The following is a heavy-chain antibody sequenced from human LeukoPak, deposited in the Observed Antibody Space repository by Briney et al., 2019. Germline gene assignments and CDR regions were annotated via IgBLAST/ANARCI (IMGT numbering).Heavy chain of an antibody. J-gene: IGHJ4*02. CDR3: ASSYYDFWSGYPPTFDY. CDR1: GYTFTSYA. CDR2: ISAYNGNT. D-gene: IGHD3-3*01. Sequence: ASVKVSCKASGYTFTSYAISWVRQAPGQGLEWMGWISAYNGNTNYAQKLQGRVTMTTDTSTSTAYMELRSLRSDDTAVYYCASSYYDFWSGYPPTFDYWGQGTLVTVSS. V-gene: IGHV1-18*01.